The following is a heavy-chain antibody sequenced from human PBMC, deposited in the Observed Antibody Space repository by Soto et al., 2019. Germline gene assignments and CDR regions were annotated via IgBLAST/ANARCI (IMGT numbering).Heavy chain of an antibody. V-gene: IGHV1-3*01. J-gene: IGHJ4*01. CDR3: ATDSWVRGSNKWDFDY. CDR2: INAGNGNT. Sequence: QVQLVQSGAEVKKPGASVKVSCKASGYTFTNHAIYWVRQAPRQRLEWMGWINAGNGNTKYSQTFQGRVTLTRDTSASTAYMELSRLRSEDTAVYYCATDSWVRGSNKWDFDYWGQGTRVTVSS. CDR1: GYTFTNHA. D-gene: IGHD1-26*01.